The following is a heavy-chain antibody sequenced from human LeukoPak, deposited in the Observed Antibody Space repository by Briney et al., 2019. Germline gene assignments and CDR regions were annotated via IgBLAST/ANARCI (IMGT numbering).Heavy chain of an antibody. V-gene: IGHV1-18*01. CDR3: ARSKIPYSSSWYVGDYYYGMDV. J-gene: IGHJ6*02. Sequence: ASVKVSCKASGYTFTIYGIIWVRQAPGQGLEWMGWISAYNGNTNYAQKLQGRVTMTTDTSTSTAYMELRSLRSDDTAVYYCARSKIPYSSSWYVGDYYYGMDVWGQGTTVTVSS. D-gene: IGHD6-13*01. CDR2: ISAYNGNT. CDR1: GYTFTIYG.